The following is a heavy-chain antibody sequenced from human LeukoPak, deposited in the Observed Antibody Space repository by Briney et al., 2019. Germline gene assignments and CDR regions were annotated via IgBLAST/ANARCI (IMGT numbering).Heavy chain of an antibody. CDR1: GDSISRSTYY. J-gene: IGHJ4*02. Sequence: PSETLSLTCTVSGDSISRSTYYWAWIRQPPGKGLEWIGSVYYGRSPYFNPSLESRATISVDTSKNHFSLKMSSVTAADAAVYYCARSSGTGTFSYWGQGTLVTVSS. CDR3: ARSSGTGTFSY. CDR2: VYYGRSP. D-gene: IGHD6-25*01. V-gene: IGHV4-39*02.